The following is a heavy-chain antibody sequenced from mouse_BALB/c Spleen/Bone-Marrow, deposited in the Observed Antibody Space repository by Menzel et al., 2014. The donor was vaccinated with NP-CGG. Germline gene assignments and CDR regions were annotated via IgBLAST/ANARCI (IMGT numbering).Heavy chain of an antibody. CDR1: GYTFTEYT. Sequence: VQLQQSGPELVRPGASVKISCKTSGYTFTEYTMHWVKQSRGKSLEWIGGINPNNGGTSYNQKLKGKATLTVDKSSSTAYMELRSLTSEDSAVYFCASGEDYYAMDYWGQGTSVTVSS. J-gene: IGHJ4*01. V-gene: IGHV1-18*01. CDR2: INPNNGGT. CDR3: ASGEDYYAMDY.